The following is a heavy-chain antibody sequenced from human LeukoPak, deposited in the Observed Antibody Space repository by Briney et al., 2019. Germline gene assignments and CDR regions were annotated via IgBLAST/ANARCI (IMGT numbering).Heavy chain of an antibody. V-gene: IGHV3-21*01. J-gene: IGHJ5*02. CDR3: ARDSAEDSSSSRFDP. D-gene: IGHD6-6*01. CDR2: ISSSSSYI. Sequence: GGSLRLSCAASGFPFISYTINGVPQPPGKGREGASSISSSSSYIYYADSVKGRFTISRDNAKNSLYLQMNSLRAEDTAVYYCARDSAEDSSSSRFDPWGQGTLVTVSS. CDR1: GFPFISYT.